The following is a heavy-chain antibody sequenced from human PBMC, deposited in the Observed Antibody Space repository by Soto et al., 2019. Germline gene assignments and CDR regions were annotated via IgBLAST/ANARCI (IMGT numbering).Heavy chain of an antibody. CDR3: ARMANWNYEHYGY. D-gene: IGHD1-7*01. CDR1: GFTFTNYW. Sequence: GGSLRLSCAASGFTFTNYWMHWVRQVPGRGLVWVSRIDHDGIGTSYADSVKGRFTISRDNAKNMVYLEMNSLRAEDTAVYYCARMANWNYEHYGYWGQGTLVTVSS. CDR2: IDHDGIGT. V-gene: IGHV3-74*01. J-gene: IGHJ4*02.